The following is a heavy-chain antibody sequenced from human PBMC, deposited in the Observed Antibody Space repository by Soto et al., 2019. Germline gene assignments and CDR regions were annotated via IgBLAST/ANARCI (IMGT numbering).Heavy chain of an antibody. V-gene: IGHV3-53*01. J-gene: IGHJ6*02. Sequence: HPGGSLRLSCAASGFTVSSNYMSWVRQAPGKGLEWVSVIYSGGSTYYADSVKGRFAISRDNSKNTLYLQMNSLRAEDTAVYYCARGDCSSTSCYTYYYYGMDVWGQGTTVTVSS. CDR3: ARGDCSSTSCYTYYYYGMDV. CDR1: GFTVSSNY. D-gene: IGHD2-2*02. CDR2: IYSGGST.